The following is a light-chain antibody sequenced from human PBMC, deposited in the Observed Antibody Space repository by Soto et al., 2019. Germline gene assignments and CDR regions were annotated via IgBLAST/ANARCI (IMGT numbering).Light chain of an antibody. V-gene: IGKV1-17*01. J-gene: IGKJ1*01. CDR2: AAS. CDR3: LQHTKSPWT. Sequence: DIEMTQYPSSLSASVGDRVSITCRASQGIGNGLAWYQQKQGQAPKRLISAASNLESGVPSRFRGSGSGTELTLTISSLKNEDSATYYCLQHTKSPWTFGQGTKVDIK. CDR1: QGIGNG.